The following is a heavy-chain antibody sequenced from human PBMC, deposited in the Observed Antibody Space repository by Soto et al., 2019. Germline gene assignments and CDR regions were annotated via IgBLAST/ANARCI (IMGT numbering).Heavy chain of an antibody. CDR2: ISSSSSTI. CDR3: AREPTGGIVLISIYYYGMDV. D-gene: IGHD2-8*01. Sequence: GGSLRLSCAASGFTFSSYSMNWVRQAPGKGLEWVSYISSSSSTIYYADTVKGRFTISRDNAKNSLYLQMNSLRDEDTAVYYCAREPTGGIVLISIYYYGMDVWGQGTTVTVSS. J-gene: IGHJ6*02. V-gene: IGHV3-48*02. CDR1: GFTFSSYS.